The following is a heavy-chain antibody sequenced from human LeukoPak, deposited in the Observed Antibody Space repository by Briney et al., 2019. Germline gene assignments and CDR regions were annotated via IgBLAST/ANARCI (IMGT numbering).Heavy chain of an antibody. V-gene: IGHV1-69*13. Sequence: SVKVSCKASGYTFTSYGISWVRQAPGQGLEWMGGIIPIFGTANYAQKFQGRVTITADESTSTAYMELSSLRSEDTAVYYCARASGWYGPVDYWGQGTLVTVSS. CDR3: ARASGWYGPVDY. CDR2: IIPIFGTA. D-gene: IGHD6-19*01. J-gene: IGHJ4*02. CDR1: GYTFTSYG.